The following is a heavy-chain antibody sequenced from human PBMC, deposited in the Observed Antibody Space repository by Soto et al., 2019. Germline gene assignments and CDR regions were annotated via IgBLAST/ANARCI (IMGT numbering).Heavy chain of an antibody. Sequence: GGSLRLSCEASGFTVSSYWMHCVRQAPGKGLVWVSYIDTDGSETQYADSVNGLFTISSDNAKNTVYLQMNSLRAEDTAVYYCATLNSFGSDYWSQGTMVTVSS. J-gene: IGHJ4*02. D-gene: IGHD5-18*01. CDR3: ATLNSFGSDY. CDR2: IDTDGSET. CDR1: GFTVSSYW. V-gene: IGHV3-74*03.